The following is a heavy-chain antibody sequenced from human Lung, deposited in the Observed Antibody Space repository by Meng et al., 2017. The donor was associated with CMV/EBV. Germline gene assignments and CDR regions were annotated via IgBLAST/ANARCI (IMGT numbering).Heavy chain of an antibody. J-gene: IGHJ4*02. V-gene: IGHV4-61*02. CDR2: LYATGST. Sequence: QWRVQESGPGLVKPSQTLSLPGTFSGGSISSRSFYWNWIRQPAGKGLEWIGRLYATGSTNYNPSLESRATISVDTSKNQFSLRLDSVTAADTAVYYCARGPYSTGWCDFWGQGSLVTVSS. CDR1: GGSISSRSFY. CDR3: ARGPYSTGWCDF. D-gene: IGHD6-19*01.